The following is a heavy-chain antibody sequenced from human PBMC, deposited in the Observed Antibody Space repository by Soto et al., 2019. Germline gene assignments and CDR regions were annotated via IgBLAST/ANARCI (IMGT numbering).Heavy chain of an antibody. CDR2: ISSSGTYI. CDR1: GFSFSGYN. D-gene: IGHD1-26*01. CDR3: ARDVGGSYPAYFDY. Sequence: GGSLRLSCAASGFSFSGYNMNWVRQAPGKGLEWVSFISSSGTYIYYADSVKGRFTISRDNAKNSVNLQMGSLRAEDTAIYYCARDVGGSYPAYFDYWGQGALVTVSS. V-gene: IGHV3-21*06. J-gene: IGHJ4*02.